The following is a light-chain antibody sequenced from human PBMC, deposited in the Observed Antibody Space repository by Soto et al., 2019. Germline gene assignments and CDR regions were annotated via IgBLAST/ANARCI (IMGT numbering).Light chain of an antibody. CDR3: QQSYSLPRT. V-gene: IGKV1-39*01. J-gene: IGKJ3*01. CDR1: QSISTY. Sequence: DIQMTQSPSSLSASVGDRVTITCRASQSISTYLNWYQQKPGKAPELLIYAASTLQSGVQSRFSGSGSGTDYALTISSLQPEDSATYYCQQSYSLPRTFGPGTKVDI. CDR2: AAS.